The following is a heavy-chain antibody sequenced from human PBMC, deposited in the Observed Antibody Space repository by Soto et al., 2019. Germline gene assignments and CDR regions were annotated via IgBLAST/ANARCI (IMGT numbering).Heavy chain of an antibody. D-gene: IGHD1-26*01. CDR2: IYTSGNT. Sequence: QVQLQESGPGLVKPSATLSLTCNVSGASISDYYWSWIRQPPGKGLEWIGYIYTSGNTNYNPSLKRRVTISVDTSKNQFSLKLRSVTAADTAVYYCASHVGSGYSDYWGQGTRFTVSS. J-gene: IGHJ4*02. CDR3: ASHVGSGYSDY. CDR1: GASISDYY. V-gene: IGHV4-59*13.